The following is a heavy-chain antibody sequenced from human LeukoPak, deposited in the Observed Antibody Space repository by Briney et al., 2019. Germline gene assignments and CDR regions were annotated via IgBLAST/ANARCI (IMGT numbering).Heavy chain of an antibody. V-gene: IGHV3-48*03. CDR3: ARVGLLRFLEWVPNYCDY. CDR2: ISNSGNTI. Sequence: PGGSLRLSCAASGFTFSSYEMSWVRQAPGKGLEWVSYISNSGNTIYYADSVKGRFTISRDNAKKSLYLQMNSLRAEDTAIYYCARVGLLRFLEWVPNYCDYWGQGTLVTVSS. CDR1: GFTFSSYE. D-gene: IGHD3-3*01. J-gene: IGHJ4*02.